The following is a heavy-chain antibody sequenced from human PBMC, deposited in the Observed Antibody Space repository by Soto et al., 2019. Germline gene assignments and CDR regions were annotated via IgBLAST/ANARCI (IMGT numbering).Heavy chain of an antibody. D-gene: IGHD2-15*01. CDR3: TRAVVPIVVVVAATN. J-gene: IGHJ4*02. CDR1: GFTFGDYA. CDR2: IRSKAYGGTT. Sequence: GGSLRLSCTASGFTFGDYAMSWFRQAPGKGLEWVGFIRSKAYGGTTEYAASVKGRFTISRDDSKSIAYLQMNSLKTEDTAVYYCTRAVVPIVVVVAATNWGQGTLVTVSS. V-gene: IGHV3-49*03.